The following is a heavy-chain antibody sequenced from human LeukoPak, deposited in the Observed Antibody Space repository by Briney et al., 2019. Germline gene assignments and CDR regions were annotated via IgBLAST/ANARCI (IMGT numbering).Heavy chain of an antibody. CDR3: ARLPGYCSGGSCYLLY. CDR1: GYSFTIYW. CDR2: IYPGDSDT. V-gene: IGHV5-51*01. D-gene: IGHD2-15*01. Sequence: GVSLKISCKGSGYSFTIYWIGWVRQVPGKGLEWMGIIYPGDSDTRYSPSFQCQVTISADKSISTAYLQWSSLKASDTAMYHCARLPGYCSGGSCYLLYWGQGTLVTVSS. J-gene: IGHJ4*02.